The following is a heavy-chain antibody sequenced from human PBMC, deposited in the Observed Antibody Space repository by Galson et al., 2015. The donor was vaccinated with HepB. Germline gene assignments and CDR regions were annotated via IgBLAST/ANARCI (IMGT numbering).Heavy chain of an antibody. J-gene: IGHJ6*02. CDR2: INAGNGNT. CDR1: GYTLTSYA. Sequence: SVKVSCKASGYTLTSYAMHWVRQAPGQRLEWMGWINAGNGNTKYSQKFQGRVTITRDTSASTAYMELSSLRSEDTAVYYCAREGHDYGGNYYYHYGMDVWGQGTTVTVSS. V-gene: IGHV1-3*01. D-gene: IGHD4-23*01. CDR3: AREGHDYGGNYYYHYGMDV.